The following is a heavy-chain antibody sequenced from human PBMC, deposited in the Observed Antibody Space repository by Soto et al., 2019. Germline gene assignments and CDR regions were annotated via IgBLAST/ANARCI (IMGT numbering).Heavy chain of an antibody. D-gene: IGHD3-22*01. CDR1: GFAFISYA. J-gene: IGHJ5*02. CDR3: AXVYDSSGYEYNWFDP. CDR2: ISGSGGST. V-gene: IGHV3-23*01. Sequence: GGSLRLSCAASGFAFISYAMSWVRKATGKGLEWVSAISGSGGSTYYADSVKGRFTISRDNSKDTLYLQMNSLRAEDTAVYYCAXVYDSSGYEYNWFDPWGQGTLVTVSS.